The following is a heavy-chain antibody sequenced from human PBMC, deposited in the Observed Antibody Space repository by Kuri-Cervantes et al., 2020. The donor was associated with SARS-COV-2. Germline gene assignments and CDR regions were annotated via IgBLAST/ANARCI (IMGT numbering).Heavy chain of an antibody. CDR2: IYHSGST. J-gene: IGHJ4*02. CDR3: ARRWFDFCSGYYIFDY. D-gene: IGHD3-3*01. Sequence: SETLSLTCTVSGGSISSSSYYWGWIRQPPGKGLEWIGSIYHSGSTYYNPSLKSRVTISVDTSKNQFSLKLSSVTAADTAVYCCARRWFDFCSGYYIFDYWGQGTLVTVSS. V-gene: IGHV4-39*01. CDR1: GGSISSSSYY.